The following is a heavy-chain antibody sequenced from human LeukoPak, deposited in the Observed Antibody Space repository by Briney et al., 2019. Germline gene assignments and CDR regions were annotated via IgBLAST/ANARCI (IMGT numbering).Heavy chain of an antibody. Sequence: GGSPRLSCAASGFTFSSYVMHWVRQAPGKGLEWVAVISDDGINKYYADVVKGRFTISRDNSESTLYLQLNTLRAEDTAVYYCAKARISSGNGYYSDWGQGTLVTVSS. D-gene: IGHD3-22*01. CDR1: GFTFSSYV. CDR2: ISDDGINK. V-gene: IGHV3-30-3*01. CDR3: AKARISSGNGYYSD. J-gene: IGHJ4*02.